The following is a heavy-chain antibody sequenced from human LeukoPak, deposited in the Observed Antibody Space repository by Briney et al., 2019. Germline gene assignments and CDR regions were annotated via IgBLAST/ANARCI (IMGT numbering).Heavy chain of an antibody. CDR1: GYTFTGYY. D-gene: IGHD3-22*01. J-gene: IGHJ5*02. V-gene: IGHV1-2*02. CDR3: AREGRYYYDSSGHNWFDP. Sequence: ASVKVSCKASGYTFTGYYMHWVRQAPGQGLEWMGWINSNSGGTNYAQKFQGRVTMTRDTSISTAYMELSRLRSDDTAVYYCAREGRYYYDSSGHNWFDPWGQGTLVTVSS. CDR2: INSNSGGT.